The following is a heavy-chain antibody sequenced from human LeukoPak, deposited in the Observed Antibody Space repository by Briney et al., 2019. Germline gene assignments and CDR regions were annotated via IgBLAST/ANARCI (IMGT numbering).Heavy chain of an antibody. Sequence: SETLSLTCTVSGGSISSYYWGWIRQPPGKGLEWIGYIYYSGSTNYNPSLKSLVTMPVDTSKNQFSLKLSSVTAAGTAVYYCARAGLDRRALDYWGQGTLVTVSS. J-gene: IGHJ4*02. CDR3: ARAGLDRRALDY. V-gene: IGHV4-59*01. D-gene: IGHD3-22*01. CDR1: GGSISSYY. CDR2: IYYSGST.